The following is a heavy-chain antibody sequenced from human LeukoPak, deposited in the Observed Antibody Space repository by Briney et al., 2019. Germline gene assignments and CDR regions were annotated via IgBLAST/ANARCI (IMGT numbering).Heavy chain of an antibody. V-gene: IGHV3-33*06. Sequence: GGSLRLSCAASGFTFSRYGMHWVHQAPGKGLEWVAVIWYDESNKYYADSVKGRFTISRDNSKNTLYLQMNSLRAEDTAVYYCAKCYYHDSSGYCPFDYWGQGTLVTVSS. CDR1: GFTFSRYG. CDR3: AKCYYHDSSGYCPFDY. J-gene: IGHJ4*02. D-gene: IGHD3-22*01. CDR2: IWYDESNK.